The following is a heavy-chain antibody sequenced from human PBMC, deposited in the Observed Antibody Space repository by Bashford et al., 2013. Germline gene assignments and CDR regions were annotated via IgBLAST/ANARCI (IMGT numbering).Heavy chain of an antibody. J-gene: IGHJ4*02. Sequence: WVRQMPGKGLEWMGRIYFGDSDSMHNPSFQGQVTFSADKSIATAFLQWRSLKASDTAIYYCARQVGGTLEYWGQGTQVTVSS. CDR3: ARQVGGTLEY. CDR2: IYFGDSDS. V-gene: IGHV5-51*01. D-gene: IGHD6-19*01.